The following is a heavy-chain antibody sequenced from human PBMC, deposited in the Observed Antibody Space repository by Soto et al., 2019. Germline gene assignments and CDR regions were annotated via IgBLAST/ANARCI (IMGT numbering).Heavy chain of an antibody. CDR3: ARDFNFFLDDMADMRWNLDA. CDR2: VYTTGST. D-gene: IGHD3-9*01. J-gene: IGHJ5*02. Sequence: PSETLSLTCTVTGGSINTYYWSWIRRSAGKGLEWIGRVYTTGSTNYNPSLKSRVTISVDTSRNQFSLSLRSVTAADTAVYYCARDFNFFLDDMADMRWNLDAWGQGTLVTVSS. V-gene: IGHV4-4*07. CDR1: GGSINTYY.